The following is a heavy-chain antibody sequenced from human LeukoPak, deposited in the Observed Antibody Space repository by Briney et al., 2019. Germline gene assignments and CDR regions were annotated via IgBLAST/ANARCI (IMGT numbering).Heavy chain of an antibody. Sequence: SETLSLTCTVSGGSISSYYWSWIRQPPGQGLEWIGYIYYSGSTNYNPSLKSRVTISVDTSKNQFSLKLSSGTAADTAVYYCARGGYYYDSSGYYYRAFDIWGQGTMVTVSS. D-gene: IGHD3-22*01. V-gene: IGHV4-59*08. CDR2: IYYSGST. CDR3: ARGGYYYDSSGYYYRAFDI. J-gene: IGHJ3*02. CDR1: GGSISSYY.